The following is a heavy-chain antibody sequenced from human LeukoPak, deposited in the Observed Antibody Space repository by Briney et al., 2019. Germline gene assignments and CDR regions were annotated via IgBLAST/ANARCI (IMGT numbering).Heavy chain of an antibody. V-gene: IGHV3-7*01. CDR2: INKDGSNK. CDR1: GFTFNNYW. D-gene: IGHD4-23*01. Sequence: GGSLRLSCAASGFTFNNYWMTWVRQAPGKGLESVAYINKDGSNKYYVDSVKGRFTVSRDNAKNSLYLQMNSLRAEDTAVYYCARDAGYGGNSDYWGQGTLVTVSS. CDR3: ARDAGYGGNSDY. J-gene: IGHJ4*02.